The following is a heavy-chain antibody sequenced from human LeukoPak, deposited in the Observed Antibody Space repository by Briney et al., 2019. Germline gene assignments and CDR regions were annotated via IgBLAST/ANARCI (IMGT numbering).Heavy chain of an antibody. V-gene: IGHV4-34*01. CDR2: INHSGST. Sequence: SETLSLTCAVYGGSFSGYYWSWIRQPPGKGLEWIGEINHSGSTNYNPSLKSRVTISVDTSKNQFSLKLSSVTAADTAVYYCARSSWWSYFDYWGQGTLVTVSS. CDR3: ARSSWWSYFDY. J-gene: IGHJ4*02. D-gene: IGHD6-13*01. CDR1: GGSFSGYY.